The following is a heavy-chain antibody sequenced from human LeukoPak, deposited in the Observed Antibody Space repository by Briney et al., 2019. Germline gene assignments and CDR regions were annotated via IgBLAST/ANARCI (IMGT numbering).Heavy chain of an antibody. CDR3: ARGLERDDAFDI. Sequence: SETLSLTCAVYGGSFSGYYWSWIRQPPGKGLEWIGEINHSGSTNYNPSLKSRVTIPVDTSKNQFSLKLSSVTAADTAVYYCARGLERDDAFDIWGQGTMVTVSS. CDR1: GGSFSGYY. D-gene: IGHD1-1*01. J-gene: IGHJ3*02. CDR2: INHSGST. V-gene: IGHV4-34*01.